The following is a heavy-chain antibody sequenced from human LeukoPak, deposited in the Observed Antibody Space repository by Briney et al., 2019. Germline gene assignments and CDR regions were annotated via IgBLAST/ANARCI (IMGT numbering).Heavy chain of an antibody. CDR3: ARGVAANDY. CDR2: IIPILGIA. Sequence: ASVKVSCKASGYTFTSYGISWVRQAPGQGLEWMGRIIPILGIANYAQKFQGRVTITADKSTSTAYMELSSLRSEDTAVYYCARGVAANDYWGQGTLVTVSS. D-gene: IGHD2-15*01. V-gene: IGHV1-69*04. J-gene: IGHJ4*02. CDR1: GYTFTSYG.